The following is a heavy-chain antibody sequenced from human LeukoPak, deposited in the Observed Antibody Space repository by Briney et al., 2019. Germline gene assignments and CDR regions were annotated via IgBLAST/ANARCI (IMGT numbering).Heavy chain of an antibody. Sequence: SETLSLTCTVSGGSISSYNWSWSWIRQPPGKGLEWIGYMYYSGITNYNPSLKSRVTISVDTSKNQFSLNLSSVTAADTAVYYCARLLTDSTSWHIDYWGQGTLVTVSS. D-gene: IGHD2-2*01. CDR2: MYYSGIT. V-gene: IGHV4-59*08. CDR1: GGSISSYN. J-gene: IGHJ4*02. CDR3: ARLLTDSTSWHIDY.